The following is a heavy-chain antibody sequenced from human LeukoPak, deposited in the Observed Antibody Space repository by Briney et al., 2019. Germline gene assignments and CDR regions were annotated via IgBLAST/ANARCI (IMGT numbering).Heavy chain of an antibody. D-gene: IGHD3-22*01. V-gene: IGHV4-59*08. CDR2: IYYSGST. CDR3: ARQPSGYYDKSGYYPYYFDY. CDR1: GGSISSYY. Sequence: SETLSLTCTVSGGSISSYYWSWIRQPPGKGLEWIGYIYYSGSTNYNPSLKSRVTISLDTSKNQFSLKLSSVTAADTAVYYCARQPSGYYDKSGYYPYYFDYWGQGALVTVSS. J-gene: IGHJ4*02.